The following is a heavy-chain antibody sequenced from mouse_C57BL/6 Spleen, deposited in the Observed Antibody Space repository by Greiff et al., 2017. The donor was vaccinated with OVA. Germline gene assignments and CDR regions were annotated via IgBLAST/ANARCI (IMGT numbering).Heavy chain of an antibody. Sequence: QVQLQQLGAELVRPGSTVKMSCKASGYTFTSYWMDWVKQRPGQGLEWIGNIYPSDSETHYNQKFKDKATLTVDKSSSTAYMQLSSLTSEDSAVYYCARNYYGSSDYWGQGTTLTVSS. V-gene: IGHV1-61*01. J-gene: IGHJ2*01. CDR3: ARNYYGSSDY. CDR2: IYPSDSET. D-gene: IGHD1-1*01. CDR1: GYTFTSYW.